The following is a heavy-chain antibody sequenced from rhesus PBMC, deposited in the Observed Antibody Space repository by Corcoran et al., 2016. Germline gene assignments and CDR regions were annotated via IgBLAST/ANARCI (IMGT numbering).Heavy chain of an antibody. CDR3: ARDHFMVATGIDY. Sequence: QLQLQESGPGLVKPSETLSLTCAVSGYSISSGYGWSWIRQPPGKGLEWIWYISYSGSTSYNPSLKRQVTISQDTSKNQFSLKLGSVTAADTAVYYCARDHFMVATGIDYWGQGVLVTVSS. J-gene: IGHJ4*01. CDR1: GYSISSGYG. V-gene: IGHV4-122*02. CDR2: ISYSGST. D-gene: IGHD4-4*01.